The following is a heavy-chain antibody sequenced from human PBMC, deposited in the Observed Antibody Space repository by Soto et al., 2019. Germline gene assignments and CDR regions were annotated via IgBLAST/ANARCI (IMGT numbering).Heavy chain of an antibody. CDR1: GGSISSGGYS. CDR2: IYHSGST. V-gene: IGHV4-30-2*01. Sequence: QLQLQESGSGLVKPSQTLSLTCAVSGGSISSGGYSWSWIRQPPGKGLEWIGYIYHSGSTYYNPSLKSRVTISVDRSKTQFSLKLRSVTAADTAVYYCAREDNVLPGGYFDSWGQGTLVTVSS. D-gene: IGHD3-10*01. J-gene: IGHJ4*02. CDR3: AREDNVLPGGYFDS.